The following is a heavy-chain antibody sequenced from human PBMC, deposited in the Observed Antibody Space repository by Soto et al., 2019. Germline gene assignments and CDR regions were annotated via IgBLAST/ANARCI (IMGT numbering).Heavy chain of an antibody. CDR3: VRVFRYDSSGYAFDY. J-gene: IGHJ4*02. D-gene: IGHD3-22*01. V-gene: IGHV4-59*01. CDR1: HGSISSYH. Sequence: SKTPSITYTVSHGSISSYHWSWIRQPPGKGLEWIGYIYYSGSTNYNPSLKSRVTISVDTSKNQFSLKLSSVTAADTAVYYCVRVFRYDSSGYAFDYWGQRTLVTVSS. CDR2: IYYSGST.